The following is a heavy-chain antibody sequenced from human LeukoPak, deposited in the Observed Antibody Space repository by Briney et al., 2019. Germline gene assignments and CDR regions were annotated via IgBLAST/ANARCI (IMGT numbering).Heavy chain of an antibody. V-gene: IGHV3-7*01. CDR3: ARVGDGYDSSGHDAFDI. CDR1: GFTVSTNY. J-gene: IGHJ3*02. D-gene: IGHD3-22*01. Sequence: GGSLRLSCAASGFTVSTNYVSWVRQAPGKGLEWVANIKQDGSEKYYVDSVKGRFTISRDNAKNSLYLQMNSLRAEDTAVYYCARVGDGYDSSGHDAFDIWGQGTMVTVSS. CDR2: IKQDGSEK.